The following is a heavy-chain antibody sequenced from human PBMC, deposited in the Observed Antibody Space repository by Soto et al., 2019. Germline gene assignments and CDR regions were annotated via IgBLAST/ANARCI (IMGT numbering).Heavy chain of an antibody. CDR2: VSYTGST. D-gene: IGHD3-22*01. V-gene: IGHV4-61*01. CDR3: ARDRHYHDTSGSYYAVFDY. J-gene: IGHJ4*02. Sequence: PSETLSLTCAFSVGSVISDNFFWSWIRQSPGRGLEWIGHVSYTGSTNYSPSLKSRVTISIDTSKNQFSLKLRSVTAADTDVYYCARDRHYHDTSGSYYAVFDYCGQGTLVTVSS. CDR1: VGSVISDNFF.